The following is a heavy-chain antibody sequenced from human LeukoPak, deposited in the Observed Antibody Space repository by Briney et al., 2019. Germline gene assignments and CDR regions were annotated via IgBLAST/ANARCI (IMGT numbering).Heavy chain of an antibody. CDR3: ARDHFGGFDY. CDR1: GFTFSSYS. D-gene: IGHD3-10*01. CDR2: ISSSSSTI. Sequence: GGSLRLSCAASGFTFSSYSTNWVRQAPGKGLEWVSYISSSSSTIYYADSVKGRFTISRDNAKNSLYLQMNSLRAEDTAVYYCARDHFGGFDYWGQGTLVTVSS. V-gene: IGHV3-48*01. J-gene: IGHJ4*02.